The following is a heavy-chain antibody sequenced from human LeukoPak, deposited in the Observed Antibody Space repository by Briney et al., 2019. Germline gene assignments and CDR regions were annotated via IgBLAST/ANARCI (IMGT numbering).Heavy chain of an antibody. CDR2: IRYDGSNK. J-gene: IGHJ4*02. CDR1: GFDFSDHG. D-gene: IGHD6-6*01. CDR3: ANQRRDSSSSSFRFHFDS. Sequence: GGSLRLSCAASGFDFSDHGMHWVRQAPGKGLEWVAFIRYDGSNKYYADSVKGRFTISRDNSKNTVYLQMNSLRAEDTAVYYCANQRRDSSSSSFRFHFDSWGRGTLVTVSS. V-gene: IGHV3-30*02.